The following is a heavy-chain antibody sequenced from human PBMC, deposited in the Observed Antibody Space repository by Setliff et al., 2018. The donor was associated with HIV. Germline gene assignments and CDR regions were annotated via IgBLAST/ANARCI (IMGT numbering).Heavy chain of an antibody. CDR3: ARRIDNSGTFPDKNWFDT. Sequence: SETLSLTCTVSGGSISSYCWNWIRQSPGRGLEWIGFIFSSGSTKYNPSLQSRVTMSIDTSKNQFSLRLTSVTAADTAVYYCARRIDNSGTFPDKNWFDTWGQGSLVTVS. J-gene: IGHJ5*02. CDR2: IFSSGST. CDR1: GGSISSYC. D-gene: IGHD3-10*01. V-gene: IGHV4-4*09.